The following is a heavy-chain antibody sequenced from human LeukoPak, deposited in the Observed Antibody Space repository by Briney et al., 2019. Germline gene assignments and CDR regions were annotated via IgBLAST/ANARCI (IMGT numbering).Heavy chain of an antibody. J-gene: IGHJ4*02. V-gene: IGHV3-48*01. D-gene: IGHD3-10*01. CDR2: ISINNSTK. CDR3: ARAIKGVYVY. Sequence: NWVRQAPGKGLEWVSYISINNSTKYYADSVKGRFTISRDNSKNTLYLQMNSLRAEDTAVYYCARAIKGVYVYWGQGTLVTVSS.